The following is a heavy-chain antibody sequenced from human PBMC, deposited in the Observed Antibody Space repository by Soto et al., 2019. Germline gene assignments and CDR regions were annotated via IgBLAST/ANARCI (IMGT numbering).Heavy chain of an antibody. CDR1: GFTFSSYW. Sequence: PGGSLRLSCAASGFTFSSYWMHWVRQAPGKGLVWVSRINSDGSSTSYADSVKGRFTISRDNAKNTLYLQMNSLRAEDTAVYYCLRMSLVVAAATREDYRGQGTLVTVSS. CDR2: INSDGSST. CDR3: LRMSLVVAAATREDY. V-gene: IGHV3-74*01. D-gene: IGHD2-15*01. J-gene: IGHJ4*02.